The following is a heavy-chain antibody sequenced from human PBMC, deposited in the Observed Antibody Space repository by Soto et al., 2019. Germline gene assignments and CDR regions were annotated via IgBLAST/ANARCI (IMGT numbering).Heavy chain of an antibody. J-gene: IGHJ4*02. V-gene: IGHV3-23*01. CDR3: AKVLIGYSNSYFDY. CDR1: GFSFSNYA. Sequence: GGSLRLSCATSGFSFSNYAMSWVRQAPGKGLEWVAAITSVGYTYYVDSLKGRFTISRDYSKNTLYLQKNSLRAEDTAVYYCAKVLIGYSNSYFDYWGQGTLVTVSS. CDR2: ITSVGYT. D-gene: IGHD4-4*01.